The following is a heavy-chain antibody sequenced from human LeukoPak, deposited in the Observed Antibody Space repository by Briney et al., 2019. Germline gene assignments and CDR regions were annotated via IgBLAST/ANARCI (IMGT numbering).Heavy chain of an antibody. CDR3: ARDRGDFWSGYFDY. D-gene: IGHD3-3*01. V-gene: IGHV3-7*01. Sequence: QPGGSLRLSCAASGFTFSTYWMSWVRQAPGKGLEWVADMRQDGSEKYYVDSVKGRFTISRDNGKNSLYLQMNSLGVEDTAVYYCARDRGDFWSGYFDYWGQGTLVTVSS. J-gene: IGHJ4*02. CDR2: MRQDGSEK. CDR1: GFTFSTYW.